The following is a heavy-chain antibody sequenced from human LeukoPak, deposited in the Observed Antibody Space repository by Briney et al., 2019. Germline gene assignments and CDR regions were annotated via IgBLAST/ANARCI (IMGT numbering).Heavy chain of an antibody. V-gene: IGHV3-9*01. Sequence: GGSLRLSCAASGFTFDDYAMHWVRQAPGKGLEWVSGISWNSGSIGYADSVEGRFTISRDNAKNSLYLQMNSLRAEDTALYYCAKDISVNWFDPWGQGTLVTVSS. CDR3: AKDISVNWFDP. CDR1: GFTFDDYA. CDR2: ISWNSGSI. D-gene: IGHD2/OR15-2a*01. J-gene: IGHJ5*02.